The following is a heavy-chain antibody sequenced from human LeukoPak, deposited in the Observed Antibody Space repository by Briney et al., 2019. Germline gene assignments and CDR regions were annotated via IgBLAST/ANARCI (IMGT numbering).Heavy chain of an antibody. CDR1: GFTFDSYA. CDR2: IRGGGAGA. D-gene: IGHD3-10*02. Sequence: GGSLRLSCAASGFTFDSYAMNWVRQAPGKGLEWVSYIRGGGAGARYAEPVKGRFTISRDNAKNTLYLQMDSLSVGDTATYYCAKCSATYYNDAFDVWGRGTMVTVSS. V-gene: IGHV3-23*01. J-gene: IGHJ3*01. CDR3: AKCSATYYNDAFDV.